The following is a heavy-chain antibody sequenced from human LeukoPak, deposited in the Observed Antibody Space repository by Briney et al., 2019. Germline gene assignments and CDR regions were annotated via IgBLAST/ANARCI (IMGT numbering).Heavy chain of an antibody. CDR1: GFTVSSNY. CDR2: IYSGGST. CDR3: ARDQTGGSYRS. D-gene: IGHD1-26*01. J-gene: IGHJ4*02. Sequence: GGSLRLSCAASGFTVSSNYMSWVRQAPGKGLEWVSVIYSGGSTYYADSVKGRFTISRDNSKNTLYLQMNSLRAEDTAVYYCARDQTGGSYRSWGQGTLVTVSS. V-gene: IGHV3-53*01.